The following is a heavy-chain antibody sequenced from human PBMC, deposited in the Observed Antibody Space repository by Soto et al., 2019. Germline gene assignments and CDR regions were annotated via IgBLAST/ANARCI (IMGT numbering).Heavy chain of an antibody. Sequence: QVQLVQSGAEVKKPGASVKVSCKASGYTFTSYAMHWVRQAPGQRLEWMGWINAGNGNTKYPQKVKGRVTINRDPHARTAYTELSSLGYEETAVYHCARDVGATGDWGQGTLVTVSS. V-gene: IGHV1-3*01. CDR2: INAGNGNT. CDR3: ARDVGATGD. CDR1: GYTFTSYA. J-gene: IGHJ4*02. D-gene: IGHD1-26*01.